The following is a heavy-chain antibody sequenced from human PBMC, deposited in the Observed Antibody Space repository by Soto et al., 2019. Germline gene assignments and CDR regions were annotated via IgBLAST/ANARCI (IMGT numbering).Heavy chain of an antibody. CDR1: GYTFTGYY. V-gene: IGHV1-2*04. Sequence: ASVKVSCKASGYTFTGYYMHWVRQAPGQGLEWMGWINPNSGGTNYAQKFQGWVTMTRDTSISTAYMELSRLRSDDTAVYYCARGYYDFWSGYSGAFDIWGPGTMVTVSS. CDR3: ARGYYDFWSGYSGAFDI. D-gene: IGHD3-3*01. J-gene: IGHJ3*02. CDR2: INPNSGGT.